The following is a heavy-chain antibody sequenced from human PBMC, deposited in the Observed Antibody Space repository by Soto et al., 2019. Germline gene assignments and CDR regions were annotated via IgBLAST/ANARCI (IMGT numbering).Heavy chain of an antibody. CDR3: ARGDLMSQDLDY. V-gene: IGHV4-31*03. CDR2: IYYSGST. Sequence: PSETLSLTCTVSGGSISSGGYYWSWIRQHPGKGLEWIGYIYYSGSTYYNPSLKSRVTISVDTSKNQFSLKLSSVTAADTAVYYCARGDLMSQDLDYWGQGTLVTVSS. D-gene: IGHD2-8*01. CDR1: GGSISSGGYY. J-gene: IGHJ4*02.